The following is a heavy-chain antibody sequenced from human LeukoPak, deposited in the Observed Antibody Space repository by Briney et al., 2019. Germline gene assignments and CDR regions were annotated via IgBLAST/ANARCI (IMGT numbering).Heavy chain of an antibody. Sequence: GGSLRLSCATSGFTFSDYGMHWVRPAPGKGLEWVAGTAYDDVNKYYGDSGKGRFTITRDNSKNTMYLKTNSMRASDTAVYYSTKDLERIIIGYSPIDHWGQGTLVTVSS. CDR1: GFTFSDYG. CDR3: TKDLERIIIGYSPIDH. J-gene: IGHJ4*02. V-gene: IGHV3-30*18. CDR2: TAYDDVNK. D-gene: IGHD3-22*01.